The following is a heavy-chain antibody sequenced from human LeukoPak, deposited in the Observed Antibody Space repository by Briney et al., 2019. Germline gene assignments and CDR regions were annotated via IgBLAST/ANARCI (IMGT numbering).Heavy chain of an antibody. CDR3: AKDRIYSNYGYYMDV. CDR1: GFTFSSYG. D-gene: IGHD4-11*01. Sequence: PGGSLRLSCAASGFTFSSYGMHWVRQAPGKGLEWVAVISYDGSNKYYADSVKGRFTISRDNSKNTLYLQMNSLRDEDTAVFYCAKDRIYSNYGYYMDVWGKGTTVTVSS. J-gene: IGHJ6*03. V-gene: IGHV3-30*18. CDR2: ISYDGSNK.